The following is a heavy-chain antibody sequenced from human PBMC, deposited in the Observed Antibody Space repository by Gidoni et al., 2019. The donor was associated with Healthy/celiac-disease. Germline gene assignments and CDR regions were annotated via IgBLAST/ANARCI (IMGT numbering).Heavy chain of an antibody. CDR1: GFPFSSYA. V-gene: IGHV3-23*01. CDR2: ISGSGGST. CDR3: AKGPDHGSSSYDFDY. J-gene: IGHJ4*02. Sequence: EVQLLESGGGLVQPGGSLRLSCAASGFPFSSYAMSWVRQAPGKGLEWVSAISGSGGSTYYADSVKGRFTISRDNSKNTLYLQMNSLRAEDTAVYYCAKGPDHGSSSYDFDYWGQGTLVTVSS. D-gene: IGHD6-6*01.